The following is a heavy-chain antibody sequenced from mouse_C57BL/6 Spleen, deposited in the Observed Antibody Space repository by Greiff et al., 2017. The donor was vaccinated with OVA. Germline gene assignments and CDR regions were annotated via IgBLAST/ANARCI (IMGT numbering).Heavy chain of an antibody. CDR1: GFSLTSYG. J-gene: IGHJ2*01. Sequence: QVQLKESGPGLVQPSQSLSITCTVSGFSLTSYGVHWVRQSPGKGLEWLGVIWSGGSTDYNAAFISRLSISKDNSKSQVFFKMNSLQADDTAIDYCARNFYSNYFDDWGQGTTLTVSS. D-gene: IGHD2-5*01. V-gene: IGHV2-2*01. CDR3: ARNFYSNYFDD. CDR2: IWSGGST.